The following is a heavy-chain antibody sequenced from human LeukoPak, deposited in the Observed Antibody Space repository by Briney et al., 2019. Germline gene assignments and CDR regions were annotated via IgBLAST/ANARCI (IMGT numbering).Heavy chain of an antibody. Sequence: PSETLSLTCTVSGGSISSYYWSWIRQPPGKGLEWIGYIYYSGSTNYNPSLKSRVTISVDTSKNQFSLKLSSVTAADTAVYYCARRRLYCSGGSCHDAFDIWGQGTMVTVSS. V-gene: IGHV4-59*08. J-gene: IGHJ3*02. CDR1: GGSISSYY. D-gene: IGHD2-15*01. CDR2: IYYSGST. CDR3: ARRRLYCSGGSCHDAFDI.